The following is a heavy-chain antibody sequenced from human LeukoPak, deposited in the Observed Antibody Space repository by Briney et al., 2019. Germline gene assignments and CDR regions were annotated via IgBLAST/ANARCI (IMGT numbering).Heavy chain of an antibody. CDR3: ARVIAGPYYFDY. CDR1: GFTFSSYS. D-gene: IGHD6-13*01. V-gene: IGHV3-21*04. CDR2: ISSSSSYI. J-gene: IGHJ4*02. Sequence: GGSLRLSCAASGFTFSSYSMNWVRQAPGKGLEWVSSISSSSSYIYYADSVKGRFTISRDNAKNSLYLQMNSLRAEDTALYYCARVIAGPYYFDYWGQGTLVTVSS.